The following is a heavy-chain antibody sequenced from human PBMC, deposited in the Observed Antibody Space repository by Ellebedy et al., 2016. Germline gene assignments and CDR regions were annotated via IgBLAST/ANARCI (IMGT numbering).Heavy chain of an antibody. J-gene: IGHJ4*02. Sequence: SGPTLVKPTQTLTLTCTFSGFSLTTSQLVVGWVRQPPGKALEWLAFIYGNDDPRYSPSLRTRLTITRDSSKNQVILTMTNMDPVDTGTYYCARTDGNSAAYYVFDTWGQGILVTVSS. D-gene: IGHD1-26*01. V-gene: IGHV2-5*01. CDR1: GFSLTTSQLV. CDR2: IYGNDDP. CDR3: ARTDGNSAAYYVFDT.